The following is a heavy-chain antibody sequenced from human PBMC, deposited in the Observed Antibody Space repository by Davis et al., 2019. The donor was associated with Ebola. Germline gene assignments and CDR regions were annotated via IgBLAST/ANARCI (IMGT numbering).Heavy chain of an antibody. Sequence: GESLKISCAASGFTVSSNYMSWVRQAPGKGLEWVSVIYSGGSTYYADSVKGRFTISRDNSKNTLYLQMNSLRAEDTAVYYCARGGGPTVTSYRGQGTLVTVSS. CDR3: ARGGGPTVTSY. V-gene: IGHV3-66*02. J-gene: IGHJ4*02. CDR2: IYSGGST. D-gene: IGHD4-17*01. CDR1: GFTVSSNY.